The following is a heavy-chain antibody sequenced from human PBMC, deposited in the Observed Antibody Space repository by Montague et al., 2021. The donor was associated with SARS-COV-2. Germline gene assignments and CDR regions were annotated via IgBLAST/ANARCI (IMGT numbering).Heavy chain of an antibody. CDR2: TFYRSQWHT. D-gene: IGHD4-17*01. J-gene: IGHJ1*01. Sequence: CAISGDSVASDTAGCHWNRHSPSSDLALLVRTFYRSQWHTDSAASVRSRISFSGDISKNQFSLHLNSVTPEDTAIYYCARDGDYGGTWYSFLQNWGQGTLVIVSS. CDR3: ARDGDYGGTWYSFLQN. V-gene: IGHV6-1*01. CDR1: GDSVASDTAG.